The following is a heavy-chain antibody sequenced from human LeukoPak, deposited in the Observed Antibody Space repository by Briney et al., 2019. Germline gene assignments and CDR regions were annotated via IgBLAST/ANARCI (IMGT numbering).Heavy chain of an antibody. V-gene: IGHV3-64*01. Sequence: PGGSLRLSCAPSGFTFSSYAMHWVRQAPGKGLEYVSAISSNGGSTYYANSVKGRFTISRDNSKNTLYLQMGSLRAEDMAVYYCARTPLNYCSGGSCSEFDYWGQGTLVTVSS. CDR2: ISSNGGST. CDR1: GFTFSSYA. D-gene: IGHD2-15*01. CDR3: ARTPLNYCSGGSCSEFDY. J-gene: IGHJ4*02.